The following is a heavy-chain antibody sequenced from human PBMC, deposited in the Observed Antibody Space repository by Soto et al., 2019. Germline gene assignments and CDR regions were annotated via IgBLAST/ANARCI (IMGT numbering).Heavy chain of an antibody. D-gene: IGHD2-2*01. V-gene: IGHV3-9*01. J-gene: IGHJ4*02. CDR3: TKAKAWDYQLPFDY. CDR2: ITWDGARI. Sequence: GGSLRLSCAASGFMFDNYGMNWVRQAPGKGLEWVSGITWDGARIGYADSVKGRFTISRDNAKNSLFLQMNSLRPEDTAFYYCTKAKAWDYQLPFDYWGQGALVTVSS. CDR1: GFMFDNYG.